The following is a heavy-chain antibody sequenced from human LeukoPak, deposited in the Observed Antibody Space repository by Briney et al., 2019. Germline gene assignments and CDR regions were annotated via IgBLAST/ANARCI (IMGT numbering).Heavy chain of an antibody. CDR1: GYIFSNYG. Sequence: ASVKVSCKASGYIFSNYGISWVRQAPGHGLEWMGWISGHSGGNTNYAPEFQDRATMTTDSSTSTAYMELRSLRFDDTAVYYCARDFAWGSGGAPIDDNWLDPWGQGTLVTVAS. CDR2: ISGHSGGNT. D-gene: IGHD7-27*01. V-gene: IGHV1-18*01. CDR3: ARDFAWGSGGAPIDDNWLDP. J-gene: IGHJ5*02.